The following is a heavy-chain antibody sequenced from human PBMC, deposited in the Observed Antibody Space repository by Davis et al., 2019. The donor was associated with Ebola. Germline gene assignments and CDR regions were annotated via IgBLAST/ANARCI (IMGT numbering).Heavy chain of an antibody. V-gene: IGHV3-33*08. D-gene: IGHD2-2*01. CDR3: ARAPAASDYYYYGMDV. CDR2: IWYDGSNK. CDR1: GFTVSSNY. Sequence: GESLKISCAASGFTVSSNYMSWVRQAPGKGLEWVAVIWYDGSNKYYADSVKGRFTISRDNSKNTLYLQMNSLRAEDTAVYYCARAPAASDYYYYGMDVWGQGTTVTVSS. J-gene: IGHJ6*02.